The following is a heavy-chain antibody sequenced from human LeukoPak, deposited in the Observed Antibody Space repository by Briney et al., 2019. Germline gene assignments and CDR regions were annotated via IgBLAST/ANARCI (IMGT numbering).Heavy chain of an antibody. Sequence: GGSLRPSCAASGFTFSSYSMNWVRQAPGKGLEWVSYITSSSGTIYYADSVKGRFTVARDNAKNSLYLQMNSLRAEDTAVYYCAKGVTYYYDSSGYSGLDYYYYMDVWGKGTTVTVSS. J-gene: IGHJ6*03. V-gene: IGHV3-48*04. D-gene: IGHD3-22*01. CDR3: AKGVTYYYDSSGYSGLDYYYYMDV. CDR2: ITSSSGTI. CDR1: GFTFSSYS.